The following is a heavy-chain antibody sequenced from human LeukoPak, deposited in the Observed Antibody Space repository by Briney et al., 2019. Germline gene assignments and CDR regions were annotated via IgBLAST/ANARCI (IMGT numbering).Heavy chain of an antibody. CDR1: GYTFPSYY. V-gene: IGHV1-46*01. CDR3: ARYGYSGGSCYSDT. D-gene: IGHD2-15*01. CDR2: INPSGGST. Sequence: ASVKVSCKASGYTFPSYYMHCVPQAPGQGLEWMGIINPSGGSTRYAQKFQGRVTMTRDTSTSTVYMELSSLGSEDTAVYYCARYGYSGGSCYSDTWGQGTMVTVSS. J-gene: IGHJ3*02.